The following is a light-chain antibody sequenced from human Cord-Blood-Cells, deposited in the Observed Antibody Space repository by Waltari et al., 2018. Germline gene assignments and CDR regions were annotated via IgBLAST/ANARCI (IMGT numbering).Light chain of an antibody. CDR3: QQYGSSPWT. Sequence: EMLLTPSTGTLSLSPGERDTLSCRASQSVSSSYLAWYQQKPGQAPRLLIYGASSRATGIPDRFSGSGSGTDFTLTISRLEPEDFAVYYCQQYGSSPWTFGQGTKVEIK. V-gene: IGKV3-20*01. J-gene: IGKJ1*01. CDR1: QSVSSSY. CDR2: GAS.